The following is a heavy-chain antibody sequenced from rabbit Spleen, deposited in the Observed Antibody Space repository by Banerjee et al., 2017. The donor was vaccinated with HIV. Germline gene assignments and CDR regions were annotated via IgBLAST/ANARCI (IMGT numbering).Heavy chain of an antibody. V-gene: IGHV1S45*01. CDR3: ARDLAAWNSGSYAFNL. Sequence: LQESGGGLFQPGGSLTLTCTASGFTLSSGWICWVRQAAGKGLEWIACIYAGSSGSTWYASGAKGRFTISKTSSTTVTLQMTSLTAADTATYFCARDLAAWNSGSYAFNLWGPGTLVTVS. J-gene: IGHJ4*01. CDR2: IYAGSSGST. CDR1: GFTLSSGW. D-gene: IGHD1-1*01.